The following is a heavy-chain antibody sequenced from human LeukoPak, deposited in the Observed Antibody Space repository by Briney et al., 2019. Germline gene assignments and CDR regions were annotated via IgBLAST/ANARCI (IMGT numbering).Heavy chain of an antibody. V-gene: IGHV3-21*01. Sequence: GGSLRLSCAASGFTFSSYAMSWVRQAPGKGLEWVSAISSSSSYIYYADSMKGRFTISRDNAKNSLYLQMNGLRAEDTAVYYCARVQNWNPFDAFDIWGQGTMVTVSS. J-gene: IGHJ3*02. CDR2: ISSSSSYI. CDR1: GFTFSSYA. D-gene: IGHD1-1*01. CDR3: ARVQNWNPFDAFDI.